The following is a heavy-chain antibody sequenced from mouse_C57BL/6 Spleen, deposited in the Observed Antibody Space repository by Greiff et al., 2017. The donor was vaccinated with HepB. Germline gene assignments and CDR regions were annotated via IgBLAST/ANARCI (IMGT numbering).Heavy chain of an antibody. CDR1: GYTFTSYG. CDR3: ARWTTMVSPLDY. J-gene: IGHJ2*01. CDR2: IYPRSGNT. V-gene: IGHV1-81*01. Sequence: VQLQESGAELARPGASVKLSCKASGYTFTSYGISWVKQRTGQGLEWIGEIYPRSGNTYYNEKFKGKATLTADKSSSTAYMELRSLTSEDSAVYFCARWTTMVSPLDYWGQGTTLTVSS. D-gene: IGHD2-2*01.